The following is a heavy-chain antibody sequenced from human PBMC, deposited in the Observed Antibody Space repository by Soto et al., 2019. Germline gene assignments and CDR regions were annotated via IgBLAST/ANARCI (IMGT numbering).Heavy chain of an antibody. CDR3: AKERYSSSSPDFDY. D-gene: IGHD6-6*01. CDR1: GFTFSSYG. Sequence: QVQLVESGGGVVQPGRSLRLSCAASGFTFSSYGMHWVRQAPGKGLEWVAVISYDGSNKYYADSMKGRFTISRDNSKNTLYLQMNSLRAEDTAVYYCAKERYSSSSPDFDYWGQGTLVTVSS. CDR2: ISYDGSNK. V-gene: IGHV3-30*18. J-gene: IGHJ4*02.